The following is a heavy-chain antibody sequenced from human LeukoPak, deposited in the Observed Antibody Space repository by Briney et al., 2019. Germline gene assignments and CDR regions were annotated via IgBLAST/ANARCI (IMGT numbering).Heavy chain of an antibody. CDR2: IYYSGST. V-gene: IGHV4-39*01. D-gene: IGHD6-13*01. CDR3: ARTAKQQLVYWFDP. CDR1: GGSISSSSYY. J-gene: IGHJ5*02. Sequence: TSENLSLNCTVSGGSISSSSYYWGWIRQPPGKGLEWIGSIYYSGSTYYNPSLKSRVTISVDTSKNQFSLKLSSVTAADTAVYYCARTAKQQLVYWFDPWGQGTLVTVSS.